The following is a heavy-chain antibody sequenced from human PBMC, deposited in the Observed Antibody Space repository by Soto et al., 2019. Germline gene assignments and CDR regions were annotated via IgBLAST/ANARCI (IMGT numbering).Heavy chain of an antibody. Sequence: ASVNVSCKSAGFTFINCCLNWVRQAPGQGLECMGWVSANNGHTNYAQNLQGRVSMTTDTSTSTAYMELRGLTFDDTAVYYCARDIESVTAKHFFYYYAMDVWGQGTTVTVSS. CDR3: ARDIESVTAKHFFYYYAMDV. CDR1: GFTFINCC. V-gene: IGHV1-18*01. D-gene: IGHD2-8*01. CDR2: VSANNGHT. J-gene: IGHJ6*02.